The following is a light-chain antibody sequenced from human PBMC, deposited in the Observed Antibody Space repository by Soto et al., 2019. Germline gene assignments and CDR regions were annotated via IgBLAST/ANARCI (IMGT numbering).Light chain of an antibody. J-gene: IGLJ3*02. Sequence: QSALTQPASVSGSPGQSITISCTGTSSDVGGYNFVSWYQQHPGKAPKLMIYEVINRPSGVPNRFSGSRSGDKASLTVSGLQTEDEGLYYCAAHAGGNTWLFGGGTKLTVL. CDR3: AAHAGGNTWL. CDR1: SSDVGGYNF. V-gene: IGLV2-14*01. CDR2: EVI.